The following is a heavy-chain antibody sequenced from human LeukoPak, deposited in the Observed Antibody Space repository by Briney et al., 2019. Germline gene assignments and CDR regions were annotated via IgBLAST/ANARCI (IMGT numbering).Heavy chain of an antibody. CDR2: ISTSSSYT. V-gene: IGHV3-11*06. J-gene: IGHJ6*02. D-gene: IGHD6-19*01. Sequence: GGSLRLSCAASEFTFSDYYMSWIRQAPGKGLEWVSYISTSSSYTNYADSVKGRFTISRDNSKKLLYLQMNSLRAEDTAVYYCARDDIAVAGFVYYYYGMDVWGQGTTVTVSS. CDR3: ARDDIAVAGFVYYYYGMDV. CDR1: EFTFSDYY.